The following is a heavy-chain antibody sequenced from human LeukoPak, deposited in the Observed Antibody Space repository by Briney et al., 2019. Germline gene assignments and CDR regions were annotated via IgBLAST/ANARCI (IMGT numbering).Heavy chain of an antibody. J-gene: IGHJ3*02. D-gene: IGHD5-24*01. Sequence: SQTLSLTCTVSGGSISSGGYYWSWIRQPPGKGLEWIGYIYHSGSTYYNPSLKSRVTISVDRSKNQFSLKLSSVTAADTAVYYCAREGNKDGYNDGAFDIWGQGTVVTVSS. V-gene: IGHV4-30-2*01. CDR2: IYHSGST. CDR1: GGSISSGGYY. CDR3: AREGNKDGYNDGAFDI.